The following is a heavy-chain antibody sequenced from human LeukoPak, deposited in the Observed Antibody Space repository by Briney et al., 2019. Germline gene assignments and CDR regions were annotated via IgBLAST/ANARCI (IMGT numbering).Heavy chain of an antibody. CDR3: TQKGGTDH. CDR1: GFSFSRFG. V-gene: IGHV3-48*02. Sequence: PGGSLRLSCAASGFSFSRFGMNWVRQAPGKGLEWISHISSTSGAVYYADSVKGRFTISRGNAKNSLYLQMSSLRNEDTAIYYCTQKGGTDHWGQGTLVTVSS. D-gene: IGHD2-15*01. CDR2: ISSTSGAV. J-gene: IGHJ4*02.